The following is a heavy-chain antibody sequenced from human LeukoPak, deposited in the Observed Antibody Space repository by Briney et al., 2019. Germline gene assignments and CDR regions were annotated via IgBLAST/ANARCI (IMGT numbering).Heavy chain of an antibody. D-gene: IGHD3-3*01. Sequence: SETLSLTCTVSGGSISSYYWSWIRQPPGKGLAWIGEINHSGGTSYSPSLKSRVTISVDTSKNLFSLKLSSVPAADTAVYYCARGQYDFWSGYPDSYYYYGMDVWGQGTTVTVPS. CDR3: ARGQYDFWSGYPDSYYYYGMDV. V-gene: IGHV4-34*01. J-gene: IGHJ6*02. CDR2: INHSGGT. CDR1: GGSISSYY.